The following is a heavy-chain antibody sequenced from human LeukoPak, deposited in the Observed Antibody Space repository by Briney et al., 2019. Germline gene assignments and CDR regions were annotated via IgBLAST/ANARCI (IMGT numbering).Heavy chain of an antibody. D-gene: IGHD1-7*01. CDR2: MRSDGSDI. Sequence: GGSLRLSCAASGFTFNNYAMHWVRQAPGKGLQWVAFMRSDGSDIYYADSVKGRFTISRDNAKNSLYLQMNSLRAEDTAVYYCARDSGNYLDAFDIWGQGTMVTVSS. J-gene: IGHJ3*02. V-gene: IGHV3-30*02. CDR3: ARDSGNYLDAFDI. CDR1: GFTFNNYA.